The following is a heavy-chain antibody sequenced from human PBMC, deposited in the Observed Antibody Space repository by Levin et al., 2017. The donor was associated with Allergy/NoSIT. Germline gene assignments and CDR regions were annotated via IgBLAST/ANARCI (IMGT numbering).Heavy chain of an antibody. CDR3: ARVLWEDAAAGTGY. V-gene: IGHV1-3*01. CDR2: INAGNGNT. Sequence: ASVKVSCKASGYTFTSYAMHWVRQAPGQRLEWMGWINAGNGNTKYSQKFQGRVTITRDTSASTAYMELSSLRSEDTAVYYCARVLWEDAAAGTGYWGQGTLVTVSS. D-gene: IGHD6-13*01. J-gene: IGHJ4*02. CDR1: GYTFTSYA.